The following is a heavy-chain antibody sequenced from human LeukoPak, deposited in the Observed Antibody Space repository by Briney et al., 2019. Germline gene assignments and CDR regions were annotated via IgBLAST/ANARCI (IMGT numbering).Heavy chain of an antibody. J-gene: IGHJ4*02. D-gene: IGHD6-19*01. CDR3: ARGQNKYSSGWYYFDY. CDR1: GGSISSYY. V-gene: IGHV4-59*12. CDR2: IYYSGST. Sequence: SETLSLTCTVSGGSISSYYWSWIRQPPGKGLEWIGYIYYSGSTNYNPSLKSRVTISVDTSKNQFSLKLSSVTAADTAVYYCARGQNKYSSGWYYFDYWGQGTLVTVSS.